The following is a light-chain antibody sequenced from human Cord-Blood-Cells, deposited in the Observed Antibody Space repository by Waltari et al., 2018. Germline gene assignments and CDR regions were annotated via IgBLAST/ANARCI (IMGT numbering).Light chain of an antibody. CDR1: QGISNY. V-gene: IGKV1-33*01. Sequence: DIQIPHPPFSLSASVGPRLTSTCQASQGISNYLNWYQQKPGKAPKLLIYDASNLETGVPSRFSGSGSGTDFTFTISSLQPEDIATYYCQQNDNPPLTFGEGTKVEIK. CDR2: DAS. J-gene: IGKJ4*02. CDR3: QQNDNPPLT.